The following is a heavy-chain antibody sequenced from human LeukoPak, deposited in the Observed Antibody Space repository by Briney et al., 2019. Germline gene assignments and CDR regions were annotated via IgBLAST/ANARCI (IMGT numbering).Heavy chain of an antibody. D-gene: IGHD6-13*01. Sequence: PETSPRLSCAASGFTFSSYGVHWVRQDPGKGLERVAVVSFDGTNKYYADSVKGRFTISRDNTKNTLYLQMHSLRGEDTAVYYCAKSTIAAVGKVYYYAMDAWGQGTTVTVSS. J-gene: IGHJ6*02. CDR3: AKSTIAAVGKVYYYAMDA. V-gene: IGHV3-30*18. CDR1: GFTFSSYG. CDR2: VSFDGTNK.